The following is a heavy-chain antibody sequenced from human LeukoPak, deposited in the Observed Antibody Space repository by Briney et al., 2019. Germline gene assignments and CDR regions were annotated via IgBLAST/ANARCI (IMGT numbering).Heavy chain of an antibody. CDR1: AYTFTSYY. CDR2: INPSGGST. V-gene: IGHV1-46*01. CDR3: ARERWGYSSGWYLVYFDY. J-gene: IGHJ4*02. Sequence: ASVKLSCKASAYTFTSYYMHSVRQAPGQVLDWIGIINPSGGSTSYGQKFQGRVSMTRDTSTSTVYMELSSLRSEDTAVYYCARERWGYSSGWYLVYFDYWGQGTLVTVSS. D-gene: IGHD6-19*01.